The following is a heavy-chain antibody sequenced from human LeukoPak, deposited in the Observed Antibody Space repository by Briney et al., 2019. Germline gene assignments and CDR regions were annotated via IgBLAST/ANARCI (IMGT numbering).Heavy chain of an antibody. D-gene: IGHD1-26*01. Sequence: ASVKVSCKASGGTFSSYAISWVRQAPGQGLEWMGGIIPIFGTANYAQKFQGRVTITADESTSTAYMELSSLRSEDTAVYYCARGAEPSRDPYYYYGMDVWGKGTTVTVSS. J-gene: IGHJ6*04. CDR1: GGTFSSYA. CDR3: ARGAEPSRDPYYYYGMDV. CDR2: IIPIFGTA. V-gene: IGHV1-69*01.